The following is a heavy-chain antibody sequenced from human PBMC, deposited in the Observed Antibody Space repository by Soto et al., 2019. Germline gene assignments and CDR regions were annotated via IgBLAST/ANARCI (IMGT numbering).Heavy chain of an antibody. CDR3: VKGYYDSGSTNDAFDF. J-gene: IGHJ3*01. V-gene: IGHV3-64D*08. Sequence: HPGGSLRLSCSASGFTFSMYWVRQAPGKGLEYVSAISRNGGSTYYADSVKGRFTISRDNSKNTLYLQMSSLRAEDTAVYYCVKGYYDSGSTNDAFDFWGQGTMVTVSS. CDR2: ISRNGGST. CDR1: GFTFS. D-gene: IGHD3-22*01.